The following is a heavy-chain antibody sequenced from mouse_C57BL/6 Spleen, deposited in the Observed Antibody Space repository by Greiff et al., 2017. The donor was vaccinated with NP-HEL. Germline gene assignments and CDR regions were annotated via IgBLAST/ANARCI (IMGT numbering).Heavy chain of an antibody. V-gene: IGHV5-16*01. CDR2: INYDGSST. CDR3: ARENGLYFVV. CDR1: GFTFSDYY. Sequence: EVMLVESEGGLVQPGSSMKLSCTASGFTFSDYYMAWVRQVPEKGLEWVANINYDGSSTYYLDSLKSRFIISRDNAKNILYLQMSSLKSEDTATYYCARENGLYFVVWGTGTTVTVSS. J-gene: IGHJ1*03.